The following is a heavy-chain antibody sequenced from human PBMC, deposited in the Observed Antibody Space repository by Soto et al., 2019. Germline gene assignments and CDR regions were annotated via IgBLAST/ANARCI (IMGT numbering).Heavy chain of an antibody. V-gene: IGHV3-23*01. J-gene: IGHJ2*01. CDR2: ISGSGGST. CDR1: GFTFSSYA. D-gene: IGHD6-19*01. Sequence: EVQLLESEGGLVQPGGSLRLSCAASGFTFSSYAMSWVRQAPGKGLEWVSAISGSGGSTYYADSVKGRFTISRDNSKNTLYLHMNRLRAEDTAVYYCANPPSGWYGDISWYFDLWGRGTLVTVSS. CDR3: ANPPSGWYGDISWYFDL.